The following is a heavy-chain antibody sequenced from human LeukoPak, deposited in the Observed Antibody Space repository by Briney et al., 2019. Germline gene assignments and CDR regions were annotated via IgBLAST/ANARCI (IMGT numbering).Heavy chain of an antibody. CDR1: GGSINSGGYY. Sequence: SETLSLTCTVSGGSINSGGYYWSWIRQHPGKGLEWIGYISYSGSTYYNPSLKSRLTISLDTSKNQFSLRLSSVSAADTAVYFCAVGPHHYFDSWGQGTLVTVSS. CDR2: ISYSGST. CDR3: AVGPHHYFDS. J-gene: IGHJ4*02. V-gene: IGHV4-31*03.